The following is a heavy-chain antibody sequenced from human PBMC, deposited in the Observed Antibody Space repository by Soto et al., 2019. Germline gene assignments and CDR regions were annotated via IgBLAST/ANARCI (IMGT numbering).Heavy chain of an antibody. V-gene: IGHV4-31*03. CDR1: GRSTTKRNYY. J-gene: IGHJ5*02. CDR2: IYYIGTT. CDR3: AKNESTRPWFAP. Sequence: TLSLTCTVSGRSTTKRNYYWSWTRQLPGKGLEWIGNIYYIGTTSYNPSLKSRVTMSIDTSKNQFSLKLRSVVAAVTVMYYCAKNESTRPWFAPWGQGTLVTVSS. D-gene: IGHD1-1*01.